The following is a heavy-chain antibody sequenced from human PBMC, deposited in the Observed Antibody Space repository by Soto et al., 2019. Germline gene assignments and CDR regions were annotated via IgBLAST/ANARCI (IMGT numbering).Heavy chain of an antibody. CDR1: GFSFSNYW. J-gene: IGHJ4*02. Sequence: PVGSVRLSCAASGFSFSNYWISWVRQAPGKGLEWVANVRRDGRDEYYGDSVRGRFTISRDNAKNSVYLQMDSLRAEDTAVYYCASLDSMAAARGYWGQGTQVTVSS. D-gene: IGHD6-6*01. V-gene: IGHV3-7*03. CDR2: VRRDGRDE. CDR3: ASLDSMAAARGY.